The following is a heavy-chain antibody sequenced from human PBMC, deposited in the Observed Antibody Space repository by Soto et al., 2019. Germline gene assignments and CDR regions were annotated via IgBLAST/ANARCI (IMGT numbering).Heavy chain of an antibody. V-gene: IGHV3-23*01. Sequence: GGSLRLSCAASGFTFSSYAMSWVRQAPGKGLEWVSAISGSGGSTYYADSVKGRFTISRDNSKNTLYLQMNSLRAEDTAVYYCAKDLDPDSYDILTGPDYWGQGTLVTVSS. CDR3: AKDLDPDSYDILTGPDY. CDR2: ISGSGGST. CDR1: GFTFSSYA. J-gene: IGHJ4*02. D-gene: IGHD3-9*01.